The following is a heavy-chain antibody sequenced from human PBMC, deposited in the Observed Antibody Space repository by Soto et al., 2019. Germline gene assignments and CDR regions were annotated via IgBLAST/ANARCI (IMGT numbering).Heavy chain of an antibody. Sequence: QVQLQESGPGLGKTSETLSLTCTVSDGSISSYYWRWIRQPPGKGLECIGYIYYSGSTNYNPSLKRRVTISVDTSKNQFSLKLSSVTAADTAVYYCARDLAVAGPIDYWGQGTLVTVSS. J-gene: IGHJ4*02. D-gene: IGHD6-19*01. V-gene: IGHV4-59*01. CDR3: ARDLAVAGPIDY. CDR1: DGSISSYY. CDR2: IYYSGST.